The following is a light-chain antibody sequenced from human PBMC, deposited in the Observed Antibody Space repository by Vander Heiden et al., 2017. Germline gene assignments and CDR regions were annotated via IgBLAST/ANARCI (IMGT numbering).Light chain of an antibody. CDR3: SSYTSSNTLV. Sequence: QSALTQPASVSGSPGQSITISCTGTSSDVGAYNYVSWYQQHPGKAPKLIIYDVTNRPSGVSNRFSGSKSGNTASLTTSVLQAEDEADYYCSSYTSSNTLVFGTGTKVTVL. J-gene: IGLJ1*01. CDR2: DVT. CDR1: SSDVGAYNY. V-gene: IGLV2-14*03.